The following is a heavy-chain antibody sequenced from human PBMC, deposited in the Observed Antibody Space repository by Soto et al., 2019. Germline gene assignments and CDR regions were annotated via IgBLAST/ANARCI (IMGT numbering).Heavy chain of an antibody. CDR2: ISSDESTK. CDR1: GFTFSGYA. D-gene: IGHD1-26*01. CDR3: ARDGWSSGRGNWFDS. J-gene: IGHJ5*01. Sequence: QVQLMESGGGVVQPGRSLRLSCAVSGFTFSGYAMHWVRQAPGKGLEWVAVISSDESTKYYADSVKGRFSISRDNSKNTLNMIVNSLGVEDRAVYYCARDGWSSGRGNWFDSWGQGTLVTVSS. V-gene: IGHV3-30*01.